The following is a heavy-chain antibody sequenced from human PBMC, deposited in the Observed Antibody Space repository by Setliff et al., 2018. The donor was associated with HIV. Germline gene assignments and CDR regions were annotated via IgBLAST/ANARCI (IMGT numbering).Heavy chain of an antibody. CDR2: INPSGGRT. J-gene: IGHJ4*02. D-gene: IGHD3-9*01. V-gene: IGHV1-46*01. CDR3: ARVPILRYASPVDM. CDR1: GYTFTSYY. Sequence: ASVKVSCKASGYTFTSYYIHWVRQAPGQGLEWMGEINPSGGRTSYSEKFRGRATMTRDTSRSTVYMELSSLRFDDTAVYYCARVPILRYASPVDMWGQGTLVTV.